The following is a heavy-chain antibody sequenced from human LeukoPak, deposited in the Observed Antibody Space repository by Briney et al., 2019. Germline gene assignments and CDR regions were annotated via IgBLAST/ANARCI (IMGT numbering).Heavy chain of an antibody. CDR3: ASPVASDAFDI. CDR1: GNTLSCYD. Sequence: GASMKVSCKASGNTLSCYDINWVRQATGQGLEWMGWMNPNSGNTGYAQKFQGRVTMTRNTSISTAYLELSSLRSEDTAVYYCASPVASDAFDIWGQGTMVTVSS. J-gene: IGHJ3*02. V-gene: IGHV1-8*01. D-gene: IGHD6-19*01. CDR2: MNPNSGNT.